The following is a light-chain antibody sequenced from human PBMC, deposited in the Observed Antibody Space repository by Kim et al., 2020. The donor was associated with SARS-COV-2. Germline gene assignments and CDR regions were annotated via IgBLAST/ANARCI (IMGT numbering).Light chain of an antibody. J-gene: IGKJ4*01. CDR3: QQRSTLLT. CDR2: DAS. Sequence: EIVLTQSPATLSLSPGERAILSCRASQSVSSYLAWYQQKPGQAPRLLIYDASKRATGIPARFSGSGSGTDFTLTISSLGPEDFAVYYCQQRSTLLTFGGGTKVDIK. V-gene: IGKV3-11*01. CDR1: QSVSSY.